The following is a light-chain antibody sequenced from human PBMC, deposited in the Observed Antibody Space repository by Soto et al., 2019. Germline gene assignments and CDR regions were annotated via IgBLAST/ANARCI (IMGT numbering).Light chain of an antibody. CDR1: QSVNRSY. V-gene: IGKV3-20*01. J-gene: IGKJ5*01. CDR3: QQVGSSPIT. Sequence: EIVLTQSPGTLSLSPGERATLSCRASQSVNRSYLVWYQQRPGQAPRLLIYGASSRATGIPDRSSGSASGADFTLTISRLEPEDFAVYYCQQVGSSPITFGQGTRLEIK. CDR2: GAS.